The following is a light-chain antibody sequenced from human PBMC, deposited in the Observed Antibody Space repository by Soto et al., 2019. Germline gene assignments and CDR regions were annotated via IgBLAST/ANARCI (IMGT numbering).Light chain of an antibody. CDR1: QGIRTY. J-gene: IGKJ3*01. CDR3: QKYSSVPV. Sequence: DIQMTQSPTSLSASVGERVTITCRASQGIRTYVAWYQQIPGKAPKLLIYAASTLQSGVPSRFSGSGSGTDFTLTINGLQPEDVASYSCQKYSSVPVFGPGTKVEIK. V-gene: IGKV1-27*01. CDR2: AAS.